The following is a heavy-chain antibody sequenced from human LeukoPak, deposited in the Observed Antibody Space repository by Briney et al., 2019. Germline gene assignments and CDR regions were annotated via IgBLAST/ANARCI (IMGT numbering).Heavy chain of an antibody. CDR1: GFTFSSYG. Sequence: GGSLRLSCAASGFTFSSYGMNWVRQAPGKGLEWVSYISSISNTIYYADSVKGRFTISRDNAKNSLYLQMNSLRDEGTAVYYCARAMRSGYDYWGQGTLVTVSS. CDR2: ISSISNTI. J-gene: IGHJ4*02. V-gene: IGHV3-48*02. CDR3: ARAMRSGYDY. D-gene: IGHD5-12*01.